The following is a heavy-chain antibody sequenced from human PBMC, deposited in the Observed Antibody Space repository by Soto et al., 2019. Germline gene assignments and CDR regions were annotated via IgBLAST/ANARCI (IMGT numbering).Heavy chain of an antibody. J-gene: IGHJ4*02. V-gene: IGHV4-30-4*01. D-gene: IGHD2-21*01. CDR3: ARGYCESSDYSVGSPAFEY. CDR1: GGSIAGGDYY. CDR2: NYSSGTT. Sequence: SETLSLTCTVFGGSIAGGDYYWAWIRQPPGRGLEWIGHNYSSGTTYSTPYLQGRLTLSLAQSQVSLKLTPVTATDTGVYYSARGYCESSDYSVGSPAFEYWGQGAPVTVSS.